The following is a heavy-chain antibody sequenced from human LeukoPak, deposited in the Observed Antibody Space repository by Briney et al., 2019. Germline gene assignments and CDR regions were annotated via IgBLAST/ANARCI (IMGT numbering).Heavy chain of an antibody. Sequence: GGSLRLSCAASGFTFSKYWMTWVRQAPSKGLEWVAAIKEDGSEKYYEDSVKGRFTISRDNAKNSLYLQMSSLRAEDTAVYFCARTTYGDYWGQGALVTVSS. CDR2: IKEDGSEK. CDR1: GFTFSKYW. CDR3: ARTTYGDY. V-gene: IGHV3-7*02. D-gene: IGHD1-1*01. J-gene: IGHJ4*02.